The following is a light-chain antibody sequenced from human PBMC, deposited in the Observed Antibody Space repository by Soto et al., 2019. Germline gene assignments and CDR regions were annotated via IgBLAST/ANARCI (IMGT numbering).Light chain of an antibody. CDR1: QSIHTS. J-gene: IGKJ5*01. CDR2: DST. Sequence: VLTHSPATLSLSPCEIATLSCRASQSIHTSLAWYQQKPGQPPRLVVYDSTLRANGVPDRFGGSRSGTEFTLTINNLEPEDFAVYYCQQRNVWPPITFGHGTRLEIK. CDR3: QQRNVWPPIT. V-gene: IGKV3-11*01.